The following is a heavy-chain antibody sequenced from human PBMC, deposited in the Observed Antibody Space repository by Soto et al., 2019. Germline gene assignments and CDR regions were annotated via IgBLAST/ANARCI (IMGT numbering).Heavy chain of an antibody. V-gene: IGHV3-30*03. Sequence: TGGSLRLSCAASGFTFSSYSMNWVRQAPGKGLEWVAVISYDGSNKYYADSVKGRFTISRDNSKNTLYLQMNSLRAEDTAVYYCARDRSLTAILSRCLDLWGRGTLVTVSS. CDR1: GFTFSSYS. CDR2: ISYDGSNK. CDR3: ARDRSLTAILSRCLDL. D-gene: IGHD2-21*02. J-gene: IGHJ2*01.